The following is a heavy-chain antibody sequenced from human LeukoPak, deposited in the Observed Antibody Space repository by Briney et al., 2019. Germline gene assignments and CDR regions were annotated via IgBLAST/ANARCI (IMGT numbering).Heavy chain of an antibody. CDR2: ISSSRSYI. Sequence: GGSLRLSCAASGFTFSTYTMNWARQAPGKGLEWVSSISSSRSYIYYADSVEGRFTISRDNAKNSLYLQMNSLRAEGTAVYYCARDLGDYGMDVWGQGTTVTVSS. CDR3: ARDLGDYGMDV. V-gene: IGHV3-21*01. D-gene: IGHD3-16*01. J-gene: IGHJ6*02. CDR1: GFTFSTYT.